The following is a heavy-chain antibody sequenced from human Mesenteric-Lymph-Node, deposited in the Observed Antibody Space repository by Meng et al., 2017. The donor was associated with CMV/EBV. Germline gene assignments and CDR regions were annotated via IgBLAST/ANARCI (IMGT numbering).Heavy chain of an antibody. J-gene: IGHJ5*02. CDR3: ARVGYRCRSWPLYYGSWVAP. CDR1: GYTFTSYG. CDR2: ISPYSGNT. V-gene: IGHV1-18*01. D-gene: IGHD6-13*01. Sequence: ASVKVSCKASGYTFTSYGISWVRQAPGQGLEWMGWISPYSGNTNYAQKLQGRVTMTTDTSTSTAYMELRSLRSDDTAVYYCARVGYRCRSWPLYYGSWVAPWGQGTLVTVSS.